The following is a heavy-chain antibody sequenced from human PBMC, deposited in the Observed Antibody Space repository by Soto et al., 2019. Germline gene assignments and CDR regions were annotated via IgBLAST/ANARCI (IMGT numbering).Heavy chain of an antibody. J-gene: IGHJ5*02. V-gene: IGHV2-70*12. CDR1: GFSLSTSGMC. CDR2: IDWDDDK. Sequence: SGPTLVNPTQTLTLTCTFSGFSLSTSGMCVSWIRQPPGKALEWLALIDWDDDKYYSTSLKTRLTISKDTSKNQVVLTMTNMDPADTATYYCAHRLHPYYDSSGYPFDPWGQGTLVTVS. D-gene: IGHD3-22*01. CDR3: AHRLHPYYDSSGYPFDP.